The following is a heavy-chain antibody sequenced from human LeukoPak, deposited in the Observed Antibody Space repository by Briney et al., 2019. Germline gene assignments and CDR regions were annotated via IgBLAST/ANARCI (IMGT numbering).Heavy chain of an antibody. V-gene: IGHV4-59*01. CDR3: ARLTDSPTYYDDTSAYYYYFDY. J-gene: IGHJ4*02. Sequence: SETLSLTCTVSGGSISSYYWSWIRQPPGKGLEWIGYIYYSGSTNSNPSLKSRISFSVDRSKNQFSLRLTSVTAADTAVYFCARLTDSPTYYDDTSAYYYYFDYWGQGTQVTVSS. CDR1: GGSISSYY. CDR2: IYYSGST. D-gene: IGHD3-22*01.